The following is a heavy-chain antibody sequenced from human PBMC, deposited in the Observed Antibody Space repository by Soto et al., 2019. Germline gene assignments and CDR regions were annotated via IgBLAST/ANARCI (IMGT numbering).Heavy chain of an antibody. D-gene: IGHD2-21*01. CDR2: ISYDGSNK. CDR1: GFTFSSYA. Sequence: QVQLVESGGGVVQPGRSLRLSCAASGFTFSSYAMHWFRQAPGKGLEWVAVISYDGSNKYYADSVKGRFPISRDNSKNTLYLQMNILRAEDTAVYYCARLTGVNPVYWGQGTLVTVSS. J-gene: IGHJ4*02. CDR3: ARLTGVNPVY. V-gene: IGHV3-30-3*01.